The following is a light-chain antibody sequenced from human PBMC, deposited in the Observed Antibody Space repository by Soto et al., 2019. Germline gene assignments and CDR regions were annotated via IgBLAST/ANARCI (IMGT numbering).Light chain of an antibody. J-gene: IGKJ4*01. CDR2: GAS. Sequence: EIVLTQSPGTLSLSQGERATLSCRASQSVSSSYLAWHQQKPGQAPRLLIYGASSRATGIPDRFSGSGSGTDFTLTISRLEPEDFAVYYCQQYGSSPLTFGGGTKVEIK. V-gene: IGKV3-20*01. CDR3: QQYGSSPLT. CDR1: QSVSSSY.